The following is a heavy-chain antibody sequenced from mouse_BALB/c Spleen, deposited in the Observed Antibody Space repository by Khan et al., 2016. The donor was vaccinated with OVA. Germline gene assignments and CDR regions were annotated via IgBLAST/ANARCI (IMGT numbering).Heavy chain of an antibody. Sequence: QLQLSGAQLEKSGPTVMVSCPASSLTIKDSDIHLMKHCPDQVLESIGRIHQPNGNTRSDPKFQCNSTITADTSSNTAYLQLRSLKSEDTAVYYCARMDGKWGQGTTLTVSS. V-gene: IGHV14-3*02. CDR2: IHQPNGNT. CDR1: SLTIKDSD. J-gene: IGHJ2*01. CDR3: ARMDGK.